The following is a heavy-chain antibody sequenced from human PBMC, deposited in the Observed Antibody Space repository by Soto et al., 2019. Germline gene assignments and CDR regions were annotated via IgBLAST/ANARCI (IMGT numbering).Heavy chain of an antibody. D-gene: IGHD3-16*01. CDR2: ITSGSTTI. CDR3: TRVGGGWKFDY. CDR1: GFTFSTHS. Sequence: EVQLVESGGGLVQPGGSLRVSCAASGFTFSTHSMSWVRQAPGKGLEWVSYITSGSTTIYYADSVKGRFTISRDNAKNSLYLQMNSLRAEDTAVYYWTRVGGGWKFDYWGQGTLVTVSS. V-gene: IGHV3-48*01. J-gene: IGHJ4*02.